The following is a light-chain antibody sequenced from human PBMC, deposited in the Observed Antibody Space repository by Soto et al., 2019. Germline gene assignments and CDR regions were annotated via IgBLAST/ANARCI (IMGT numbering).Light chain of an antibody. Sequence: DIQMTQSPSSVSASVGDRVTITCRASQGISSWLAWYQQKPGKAPKLLIYAASSLQSGVPSRFSGSRSRQYFALTLTCLQAVDFATYYCQQLRRYPSPFGGWTKAES. CDR3: QQLRRYPSP. CDR2: AAS. J-gene: IGKJ4*01. V-gene: IGKV1-12*01. CDR1: QGISSW.